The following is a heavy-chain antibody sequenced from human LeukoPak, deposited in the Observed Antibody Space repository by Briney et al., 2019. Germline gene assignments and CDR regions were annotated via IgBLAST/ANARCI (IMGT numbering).Heavy chain of an antibody. Sequence: SVNSSCKASGGTFSSYAISWRRPARRQGLGWMGGIVPIVGTANYAQKFQGRATITADESTSTAYMALSSLRSEDTAVYYCVRGWGNYYGSGSYFDYWGQRTLVTDSS. V-gene: IGHV1-69*13. CDR3: VRGWGNYYGSGSYFDY. J-gene: IGHJ4*02. CDR1: GGTFSSYA. CDR2: IVPIVGTA. D-gene: IGHD3-10*01.